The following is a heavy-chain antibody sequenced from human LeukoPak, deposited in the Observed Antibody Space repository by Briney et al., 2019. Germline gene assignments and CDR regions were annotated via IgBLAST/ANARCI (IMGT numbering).Heavy chain of an antibody. V-gene: IGHV3-11*04. CDR3: ARDPLPTGGYDFWSGYYTVNAFDI. D-gene: IGHD3-3*01. J-gene: IGHJ3*02. CDR2: ISSSGSTI. CDR1: GFTFSDYY. Sequence: PGGSLRLSCAASGFTFSDYYMSWIRQAPGKGLEWVSYISSSGSTIYYADSVKGRFTISRDNAKNSLYPQMNSLRAEDTAVYYCARDPLPTGGYDFWSGYYTVNAFDIWGQGTMVTVS.